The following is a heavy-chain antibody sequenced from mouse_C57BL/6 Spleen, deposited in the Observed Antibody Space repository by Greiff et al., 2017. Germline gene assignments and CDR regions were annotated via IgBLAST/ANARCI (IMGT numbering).Heavy chain of an antibody. Sequence: VQLQQSVAELVRPGASVKLSCTASGFNIKNTYMPWVKQRPEQGLEWIGRIDPANGNTKCAPKFQGKATITADTSSNTAYLQLSSLTSEDTAIYYCHYGGSYPYYAMDYWGQGTSVTVSS. CDR1: GFNIKNTY. CDR2: IDPANGNT. CDR3: HYGGSYPYYAMDY. V-gene: IGHV14-3*01. J-gene: IGHJ4*01. D-gene: IGHD1-1*01.